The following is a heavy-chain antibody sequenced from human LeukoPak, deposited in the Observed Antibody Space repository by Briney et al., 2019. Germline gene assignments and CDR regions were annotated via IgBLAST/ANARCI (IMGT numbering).Heavy chain of an antibody. V-gene: IGHV3-11*01. Sequence: PGGSLRPSCAASGFTFSDYYMSWIRQAPGKGLEWVSYISSSGSTIYYADSVKGRFTISRDNAKNSLYLQMNSLRAEDTAVYYCARAPMYYDFWSGYLTHAFDIWGQGTMVTVSS. D-gene: IGHD3-3*01. CDR1: GFTFSDYY. CDR2: ISSSGSTI. CDR3: ARAPMYYDFWSGYLTHAFDI. J-gene: IGHJ3*02.